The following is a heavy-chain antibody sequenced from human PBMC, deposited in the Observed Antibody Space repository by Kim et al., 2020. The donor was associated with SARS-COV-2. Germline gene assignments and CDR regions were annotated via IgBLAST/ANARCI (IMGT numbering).Heavy chain of an antibody. J-gene: IGHJ5*02. CDR3: ARDNSGSYSA. CDR2: T. D-gene: IGHD1-26*01. V-gene: IGHV4-39*01. Sequence: TYYNPSLKSRVTISVDTSKNQFSLKLSSVTAADTAVYYCARDNSGSYSAWGQGTLVTVSS.